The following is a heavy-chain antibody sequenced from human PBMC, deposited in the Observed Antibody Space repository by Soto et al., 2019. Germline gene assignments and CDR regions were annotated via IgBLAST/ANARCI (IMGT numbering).Heavy chain of an antibody. CDR1: HASICSYS. V-gene: IGHV4-59*01. CDR2: IYYSGST. J-gene: IGHJ3*02. CDR3: ARVWGGAFDI. D-gene: IGHD3-10*01. Sequence: SETLSLTCPVPHASICSYSWSWSRQRPGKGLEWSGYIYYSGSTNYNPSLKSRVTISVDTSKNQFSLKLSSVTAADTAVYYCARVWGGAFDIWGQGTMVT.